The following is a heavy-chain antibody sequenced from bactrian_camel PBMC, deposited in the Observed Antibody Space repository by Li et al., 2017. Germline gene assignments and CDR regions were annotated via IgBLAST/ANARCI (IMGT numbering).Heavy chain of an antibody. V-gene: IGHV3S53*01. CDR1: EFTFTSYC. CDR2: INSDGSR. Sequence: HVQLVESGGGSVQAGGSLRLSCTSSEFTFTSYCMGWFRQYPGKEREGVASINSDGSRTYADPVKGRFTISLDSAKSAVYLQMNSLKPADTALYTCATDDERVSYGGDWWDSDDYEYWGQGTQVTVS. D-gene: IGHD6*01. J-gene: IGHJ4*01. CDR3: ATDDERVSYGGDWWDSDDYEY.